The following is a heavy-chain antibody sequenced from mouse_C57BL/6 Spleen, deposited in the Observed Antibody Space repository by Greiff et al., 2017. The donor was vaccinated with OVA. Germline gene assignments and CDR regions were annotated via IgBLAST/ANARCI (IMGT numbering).Heavy chain of an antibody. Sequence: VQLQQSGAELVRPGASVTLSCKASGYTFTDYEMHWVKQTPVHGLEWIGAIDPETGGTAYNQKFKGKAILTADKSSSTAYMELRSLTSEDSAVYYCTRRTTVKGAWFAYWGQGTLVTVSA. CDR2: IDPETGGT. J-gene: IGHJ3*01. CDR3: TRRTTVKGAWFAY. D-gene: IGHD1-1*01. V-gene: IGHV1-15*01. CDR1: GYTFTDYE.